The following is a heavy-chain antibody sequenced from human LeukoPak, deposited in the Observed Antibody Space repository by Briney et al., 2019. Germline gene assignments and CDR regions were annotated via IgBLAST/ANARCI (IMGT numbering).Heavy chain of an antibody. V-gene: IGHV1-46*01. D-gene: IGHD3-10*01. CDR3: ARGPLGQYYGLGTHSYYYYGLDV. Sequence: ASVKVSCKASGYSFTNYYMHWVRQAPAQGLEWMGIINPRGASTSYAQRFQGRVTMTSDTATSTVFMELSSLRSEDTAVYYCARGPLGQYYGLGTHSYYYYGLDVWGQGTTVTVSS. J-gene: IGHJ6*02. CDR1: GYSFTNYY. CDR2: INPRGAST.